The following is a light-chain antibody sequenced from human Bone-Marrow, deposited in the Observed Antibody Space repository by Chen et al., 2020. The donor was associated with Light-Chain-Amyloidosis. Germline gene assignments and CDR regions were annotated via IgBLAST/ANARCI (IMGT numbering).Light chain of an antibody. CDR1: SSDVGGDNH. CDR3: SSYTITNTLV. Sequence: QSALTQPASVSGSPGQSITISCTGTSSDVGGDNHGSWYQQHPKKAPKLMIYEVTNRPSWVPDRFSGSKSDNTASLTISGLQTEDEADYFCSSYTITNTLVFGSGTRVTVL. V-gene: IGLV2-14*01. CDR2: EVT. J-gene: IGLJ1*01.